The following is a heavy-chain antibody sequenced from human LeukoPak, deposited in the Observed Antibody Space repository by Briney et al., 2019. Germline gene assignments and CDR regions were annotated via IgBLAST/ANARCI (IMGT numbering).Heavy chain of an antibody. CDR1: GFTFSSHA. CDR3: AKDLRFGDSPGNRIDY. V-gene: IGHV3-23*01. Sequence: GGSLRLSCAASGFTFSSHAMSWVRQAPGKGLEWVSAISGSGGSTYYADSVKGRFTISRDNSKNTLYLQMNSMRAEDTAVYYCAKDLRFGDSPGNRIDYWGQGTLVTVSS. D-gene: IGHD3-10*01. CDR2: ISGSGGST. J-gene: IGHJ4*02.